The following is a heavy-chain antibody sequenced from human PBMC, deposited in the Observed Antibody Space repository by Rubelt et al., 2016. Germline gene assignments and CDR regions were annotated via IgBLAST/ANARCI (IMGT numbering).Heavy chain of an antibody. D-gene: IGHD1-26*01. CDR1: GGSISSSSYY. CDR2: IYYSGST. CDR3: ARLAWGASTWSYDMDV. J-gene: IGHJ6*03. V-gene: IGHV4-39*01. Sequence: QLQLQESGPGLVKPSETLSLTCTVSGGSISSSSYYWGWIRQPPGKGLEWIGSIYYSGSTFYNPSLNILVIISVAPSKNQFSLKVSSVTAAYTAVYYCARLAWGASTWSYDMDVWCKGATVTVSS.